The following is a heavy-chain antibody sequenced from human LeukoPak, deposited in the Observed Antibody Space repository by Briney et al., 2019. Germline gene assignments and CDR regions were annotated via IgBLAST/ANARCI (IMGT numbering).Heavy chain of an antibody. CDR1: GFAFSGHG. D-gene: IGHD2-15*01. CDR2: ISSSSSNI. J-gene: IGHJ4*02. V-gene: IGHV3-48*02. CDR3: VSQYCSGGSCFSH. Sequence: GGSLRLSCAASGFAFSGHGMNWVRQAPGKGLEWVSHISSSSSNIYSADFVKGRFSVSRDNAKNSVYLQMNSLRDEDTAVYYCVSQYCSGGSCFSHWDQGTLVTVSS.